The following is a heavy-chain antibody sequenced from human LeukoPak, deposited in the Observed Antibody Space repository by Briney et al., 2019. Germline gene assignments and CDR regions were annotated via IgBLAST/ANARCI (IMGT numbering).Heavy chain of an antibody. D-gene: IGHD6-19*01. CDR1: GFTFDDYV. CDR2: ISRNSGTI. V-gene: IGHV3-9*01. J-gene: IGHJ4*02. CDR3: AKDMRAVAYDYFDY. Sequence: PGGSLRLSCAASGFTFDDYVMHWVRQAPGKGLEWVSGISRNSGTIGYADSVKGRFTISRDNAKTSLYLQMNSLRTEDTAFYYCAKDMRAVAYDYFDYWGQGTLVTVSS.